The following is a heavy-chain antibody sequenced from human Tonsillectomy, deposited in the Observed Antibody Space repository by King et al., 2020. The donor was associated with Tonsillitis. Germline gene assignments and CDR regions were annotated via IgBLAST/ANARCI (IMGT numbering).Heavy chain of an antibody. Sequence: VQLVESGGGLIRPGGSLKLSCATSGFTFNDYGMSWVRQVPGKGLEWVSGIVWNAGSTGYATSVKGRVTISRDHAKNSLSLQMNSLTAEDTALYYCARTAEAGNYYFDYWGQGTLVTVSS. J-gene: IGHJ4*02. CDR1: GFTFNDYG. V-gene: IGHV3-20*04. CDR2: IVWNAGST. D-gene: IGHD6-13*01. CDR3: ARTAEAGNYYFDY.